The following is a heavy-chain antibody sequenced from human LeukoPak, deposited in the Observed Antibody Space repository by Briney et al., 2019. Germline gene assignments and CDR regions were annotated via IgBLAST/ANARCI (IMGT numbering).Heavy chain of an antibody. D-gene: IGHD1-1*01. CDR3: AREGGTGTTYYYYYMDV. V-gene: IGHV4-61*02. J-gene: IGHJ6*03. CDR2: IYTSGST. Sequence: SQTLSLTCTVSGGSISSGSYYWSWIRQPAGKGLEWIGRIYTSGSTNYNPSLKSRVTISVDTSKNQFSLKLSSVTAADTAVYYCAREGGTGTTYYYYYMDVWGKGTTVTVSS. CDR1: GGSISSGSYY.